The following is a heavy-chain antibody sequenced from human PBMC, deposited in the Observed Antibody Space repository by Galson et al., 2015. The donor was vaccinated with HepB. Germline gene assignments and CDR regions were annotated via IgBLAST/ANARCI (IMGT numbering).Heavy chain of an antibody. V-gene: IGHV1-18*01. CDR3: VRDSRYSSYSHPTPYFDF. D-gene: IGHD3-22*01. CDR1: GYTFSSYG. J-gene: IGHJ4*02. CDR2: ISAYNGYT. Sequence: SVKVSCKASGYTFSSYGISWVRQAPGQGLEWMGWISAYNGYTNNAQKFQGRIIMSRDTSTSTAYMDLTSLTSEDTAVYYCVRDSRYSSYSHPTPYFDFWGQGTLVTVSS.